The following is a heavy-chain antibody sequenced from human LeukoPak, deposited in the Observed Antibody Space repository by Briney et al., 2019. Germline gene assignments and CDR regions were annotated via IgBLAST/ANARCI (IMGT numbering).Heavy chain of an antibody. V-gene: IGHV3-15*01. J-gene: IGHJ4*02. D-gene: IGHD2-21*02. Sequence: PGGSLRLSCAASGFTFSNAWMSWVRQAPGKGLEWVGRIKSKTDGGTTDYAAPVKGRFTISGDDSKNTLYLQMNSLKTEDTAVYYCTTVPYCGGDCYSDYWGQGTLVTVSS. CDR3: TTVPYCGGDCYSDY. CDR1: GFTFSNAW. CDR2: IKSKTDGGTT.